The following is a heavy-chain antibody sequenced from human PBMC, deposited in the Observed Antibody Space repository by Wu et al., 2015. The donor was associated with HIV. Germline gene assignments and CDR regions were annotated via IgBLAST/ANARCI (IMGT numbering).Heavy chain of an antibody. J-gene: IGHJ5*02. CDR3: ARSAYDFWSGKNDLDRWFDP. V-gene: IGHV1-2*02. CDR2: INPNSGGT. CDR1: GYTFTGYY. Sequence: QVQLVQSGAVVKKPGASVKVSCKASGYTFTGYYIRWVRQAPGQGLEWMGWINPNSGGTNYAQSFQGRVTMTRDTSISTAYMELTRLRSDDTAVYYCARSAYDFWSGKNDLDRWFDPWGQGTLVTVSS. D-gene: IGHD3-3*01.